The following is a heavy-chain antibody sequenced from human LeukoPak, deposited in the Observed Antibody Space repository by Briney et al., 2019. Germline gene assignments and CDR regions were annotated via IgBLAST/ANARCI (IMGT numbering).Heavy chain of an antibody. CDR2: VSVSGDST. CDR3: ATDRVGTVTTYY. Sequence: GGSLRLSCAASGFTFSSYAMSWVRQASGKGLEWVSTVSVSGDSTYYADSVKGRFTISRDNSKNTLYLQMNSLRAEDTAVYYCATDRVGTVTTYYWGQGTLVTVSS. V-gene: IGHV3-23*01. J-gene: IGHJ4*02. CDR1: GFTFSSYA. D-gene: IGHD4-17*01.